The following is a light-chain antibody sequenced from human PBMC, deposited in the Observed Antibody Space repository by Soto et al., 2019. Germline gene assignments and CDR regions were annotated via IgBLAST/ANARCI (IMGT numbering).Light chain of an antibody. J-gene: IGKJ2*01. Sequence: DIQMTQSPSTLSASVGDRVTITCRASQSISDWLAWYQQKPGQAPELLISDASTSATGVPSRFSGRGSGTAFTLTISSLQTDEFASYLCQEYKTYAFGPGTKVDIK. CDR1: QSISDW. CDR2: DAS. CDR3: QEYKTYA. V-gene: IGKV1-5*01.